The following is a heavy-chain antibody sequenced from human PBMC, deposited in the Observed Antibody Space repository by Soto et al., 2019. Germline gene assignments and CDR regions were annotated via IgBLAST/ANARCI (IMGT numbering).Heavy chain of an antibody. CDR2: IYYSGST. D-gene: IGHD1-1*01. J-gene: IGHJ6*02. CDR1: GGSVSSGSYY. Sequence: TSETLSLTCTVSGGSVSSGSYYWSWIRQPPGKGLEWIGYIYYSGSTNYNPSLKSRVTISVDTSKNQFSLKLSSVTAADTAVYYCARRGTRDYYYYGMDVWGQGTTVTVSS. V-gene: IGHV4-61*01. CDR3: ARRGTRDYYYYGMDV.